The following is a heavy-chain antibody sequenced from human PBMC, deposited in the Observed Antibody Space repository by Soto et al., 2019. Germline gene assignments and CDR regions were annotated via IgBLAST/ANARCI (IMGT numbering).Heavy chain of an antibody. CDR1: GYTFTGYY. V-gene: IGHV1-2*04. Sequence: ASVKVSCKASGYTFTGYYMHWVRQAPGQGLEWMGWINPNSGGTNYAQKFQGWVTMTRDTSISTAYMELSRLRSDDTAVYYCARGGSIVVVPAALNAFDSWGQGKMVTVSS. D-gene: IGHD2-2*01. CDR2: INPNSGGT. J-gene: IGHJ3*02. CDR3: ARGGSIVVVPAALNAFDS.